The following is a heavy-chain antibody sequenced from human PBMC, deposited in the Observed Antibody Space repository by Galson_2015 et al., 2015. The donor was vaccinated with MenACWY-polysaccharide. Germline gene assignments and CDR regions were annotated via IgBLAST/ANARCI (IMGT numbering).Heavy chain of an antibody. J-gene: IGHJ3*02. CDR1: GGSISSYY. V-gene: IGHV4-59*01. D-gene: IGHD2-2*01. CDR3: ACGGYCSSTSCSRGAFDI. Sequence: ETLSLTCTVSGGSISSYYWSWIRQPPGKGLEWIGYIYYSGSTNYNPSLKSRVTISVDTSKNQFSLKLSSVTAADTAVYYCACGGYCSSTSCSRGAFDIWGQGTMVTVSS. CDR2: IYYSGST.